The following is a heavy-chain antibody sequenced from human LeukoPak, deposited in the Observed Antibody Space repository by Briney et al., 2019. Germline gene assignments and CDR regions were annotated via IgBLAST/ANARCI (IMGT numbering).Heavy chain of an antibody. J-gene: IGHJ4*02. D-gene: IGHD1-7*01. Sequence: GASVKVSCKASGYTFTSYGFSWVRQAPGQGLEWMGWISAYNGNTNYAQKLQGRVTMTTDTSTSTAYMELKSLRSDDTAVYYCAREPPNYGLDYWGQGTLVTVSS. CDR3: AREPPNYGLDY. V-gene: IGHV1-18*01. CDR2: ISAYNGNT. CDR1: GYTFTSYG.